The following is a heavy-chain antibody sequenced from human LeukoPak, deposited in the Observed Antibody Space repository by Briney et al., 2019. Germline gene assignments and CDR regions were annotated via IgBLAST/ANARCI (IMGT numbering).Heavy chain of an antibody. V-gene: IGHV3-74*01. D-gene: IGHD2-15*01. CDR3: ARSLGYSSGG. J-gene: IGHJ4*02. CDR1: GFPFRSHW. Sequence: GGSLRLSCAASGFPFRSHWMHWVRQVPGKGLVWVSHISTDGTTTNYADSVKGRFTISRDNAKDTLYLQLNSLRAEDTAIYYCARSLGYSSGGWGQGTLVAVSS. CDR2: ISTDGTTT.